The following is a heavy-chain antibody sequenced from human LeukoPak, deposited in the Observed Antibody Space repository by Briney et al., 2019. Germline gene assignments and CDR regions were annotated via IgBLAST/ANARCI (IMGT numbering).Heavy chain of an antibody. Sequence: PGGSLRLSCAASGFTFSSYAMSWVRQAPGKGLEWVSAISGSGGSTYYADSVKGRFTISRDNSKNTLYLQMNSLRAEDTALYHCARASRIYCSGGSCLSWFDPWGQGTLVTVSS. D-gene: IGHD2-15*01. V-gene: IGHV3-23*01. CDR2: ISGSGGST. CDR1: GFTFSSYA. CDR3: ARASRIYCSGGSCLSWFDP. J-gene: IGHJ5*02.